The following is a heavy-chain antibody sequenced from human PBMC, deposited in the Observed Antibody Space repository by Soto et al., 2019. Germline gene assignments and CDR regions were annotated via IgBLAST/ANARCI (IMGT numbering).Heavy chain of an antibody. CDR2: LNPSADST. CDR1: GYTFTSYY. CDR3: ASTVYGDSVPFDS. Sequence: QVQLVQSGAEVKKPGASVKVSCKTSGYTFTSYYMHWVRQAPGQGLEWMGILNPSADSTTYAQKFQCRITMTRDTSTSKVYMDLSSLRSEDTAVYYCASTVYGDSVPFDSWGQGTLVTVSS. J-gene: IGHJ4*02. V-gene: IGHV1-46*03. D-gene: IGHD4-17*01.